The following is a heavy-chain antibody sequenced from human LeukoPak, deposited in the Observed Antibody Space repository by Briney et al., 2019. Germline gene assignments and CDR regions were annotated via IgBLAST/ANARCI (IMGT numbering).Heavy chain of an antibody. CDR3: ARTLTGQNYYFDY. CDR2: SYPGDSDT. CDR1: GYSFTSYW. D-gene: IGHD3-9*01. Sequence: GESLKIFCKGSGYSFTSYWIGWVRQMPRKGLEWMGISYPGDSDTRYKPSFQGQVTISADKSISTVYLQWSSLKASDTAMYYCARTLTGQNYYFDYWGQGTLVTVSS. J-gene: IGHJ4*02. V-gene: IGHV5-51*01.